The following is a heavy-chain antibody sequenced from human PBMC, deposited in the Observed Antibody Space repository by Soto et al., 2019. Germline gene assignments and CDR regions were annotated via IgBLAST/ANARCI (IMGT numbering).Heavy chain of an antibody. CDR1: GGSISSGGYY. Sequence: QVQLQESGPGLVKPSQTLSLTCTASGGSISSGGYYWSWMRQHPGKGLDWIGYIYYSGSTYYNPSLKSRVTISVDTSNNQFSLKLSSVTAADTAVYYCARSLGTGTYPHDFQPWGQVTLVTVSA. J-gene: IGHJ1*01. D-gene: IGHD1-26*01. V-gene: IGHV4-31*03. CDR2: IYYSGST. CDR3: ARSLGTGTYPHDFQP.